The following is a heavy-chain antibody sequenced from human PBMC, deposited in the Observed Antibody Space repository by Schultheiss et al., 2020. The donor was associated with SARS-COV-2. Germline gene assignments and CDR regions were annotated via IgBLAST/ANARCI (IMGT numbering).Heavy chain of an antibody. CDR2: LSGRGDST. V-gene: IGHV3-23*01. Sequence: GGSLRLSCAASGFTFSSYAMSWVRQAPGKGLEWVSLLSGRGDSTDYADSVKGRFTISRDNSKNTVYLQMNSLRGEDTAVYYCAKGGSGAISSSSWSLFDYWGRGNLVTGSS. CDR3: AKGGSGAISSSSWSLFDY. D-gene: IGHD6-13*01. J-gene: IGHJ4*02. CDR1: GFTFSSYA.